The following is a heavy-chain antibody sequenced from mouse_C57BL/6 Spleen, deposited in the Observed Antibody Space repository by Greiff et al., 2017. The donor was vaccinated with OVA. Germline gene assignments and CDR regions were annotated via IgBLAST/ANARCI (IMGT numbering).Heavy chain of an antibody. CDR1: GFNIKDDY. D-gene: IGHD3-2*02. CDR3: TAPQAPFAY. CDR2: IDPENGDT. J-gene: IGHJ3*01. V-gene: IGHV14-4*01. Sequence: VQLQQSGAELVRPGASVKLSCTASGFNIKDDYMHWVKQRPEQGLEWIGWIDPENGDTEYASKFQGKATITADTSSNTAYLQLSSLTSEDTAFYYSTAPQAPFAYWGQGTLVTVSA.